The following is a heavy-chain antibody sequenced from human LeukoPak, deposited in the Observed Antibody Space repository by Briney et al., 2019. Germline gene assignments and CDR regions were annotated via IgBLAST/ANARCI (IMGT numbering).Heavy chain of an antibody. CDR1: GYTFTGYY. V-gene: IGHV1-2*02. J-gene: IGHJ4*02. CDR2: INPNSGGT. D-gene: IGHD2-2*03. Sequence: ASVWVSCKASGYTFTGYYMHWVRQAPGQGLEWLGWINPNSGGTNYAQKFQGRITMTRDTSITTAYMELSSLTSDDTAVYYCARLDINIIPYWGQGTLVTV. CDR3: ARLDINIIPY.